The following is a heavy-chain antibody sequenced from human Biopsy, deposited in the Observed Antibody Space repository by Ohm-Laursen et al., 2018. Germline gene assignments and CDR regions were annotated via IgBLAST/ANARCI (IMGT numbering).Heavy chain of an antibody. CDR1: GDSISSYY. CDR2: VYYTGST. D-gene: IGHD7-27*01. Sequence: SDTLSLTCTVSGDSISSYYWSWIRQPPGKGLEWIGHVYYTGSTDYNPSLQSRVTISVDTSKNHFSLRLRSVTPADTAVYYCARLTGDPPYWGQGILVTVSS. V-gene: IGHV4-59*07. J-gene: IGHJ4*02. CDR3: ARLTGDPPY.